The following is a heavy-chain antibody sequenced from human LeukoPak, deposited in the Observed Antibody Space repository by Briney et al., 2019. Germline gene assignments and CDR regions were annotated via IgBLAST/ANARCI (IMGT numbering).Heavy chain of an antibody. V-gene: IGHV3-23*01. D-gene: IGHD3-3*01. CDR1: GFTFRSYV. Sequence: GGSLRLSCVASGFTFRSYVMNWVRQAPGKGLEWVSIISGSTDNTSYADSVKGRFTISRDNSKNTLYLQMNSLRAEDTAVYYCAREGRILSTSPVLRFLEWLFPGFFDYWGQGTLVTVSS. CDR3: AREGRILSTSPVLRFLEWLFPGFFDY. CDR2: ISGSTDNT. J-gene: IGHJ4*02.